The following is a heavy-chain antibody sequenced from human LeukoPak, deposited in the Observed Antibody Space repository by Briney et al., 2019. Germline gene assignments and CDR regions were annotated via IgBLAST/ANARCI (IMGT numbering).Heavy chain of an antibody. J-gene: IGHJ6*03. Sequence: GASVKVSCNASGYTFTSYDINWVRQATGQGLEWMGWMNPNSGNTGYAQKFQGRVTMTRNTSISTAYMELSSLRSEDTAVYYCAKGSWSGNYYYYYMDVWGKGTTVTVSS. CDR1: GYTFTSYD. CDR2: MNPNSGNT. D-gene: IGHD3-3*01. V-gene: IGHV1-8*01. CDR3: AKGSWSGNYYYYYMDV.